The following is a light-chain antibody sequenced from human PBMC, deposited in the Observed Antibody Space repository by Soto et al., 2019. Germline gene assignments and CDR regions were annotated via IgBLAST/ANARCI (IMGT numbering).Light chain of an antibody. V-gene: IGLV2-14*03. CDR1: SSDVGAYNY. CDR2: DVS. CDR3: SSYTSSRTRV. Sequence: QSALTQPASVSGSPGQSITISCTGTSSDVGAYNYVAWYQHHPGKAPKLMFYDVSNRPSGVSNRFSASKSGNTASLTISGLQAEDEADYYCSSYTSSRTRVFGGGTKLTVL. J-gene: IGLJ3*02.